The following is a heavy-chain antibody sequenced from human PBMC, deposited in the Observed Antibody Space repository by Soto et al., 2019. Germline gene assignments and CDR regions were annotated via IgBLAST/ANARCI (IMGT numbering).Heavy chain of an antibody. CDR2: IYYSGST. J-gene: IGHJ6*03. CDR3: ARGRDSGYAIYYYYIMDV. V-gene: IGHV4-59*01. D-gene: IGHD5-12*01. CDR1: GGSISSYY. Sequence: PSETLSLTCTVSGGSISSYYWSWIRQPPGKGLEWIGYIYYSGSTNYNPSLKSRVTISVDTSKNQFSLKLSSVTAADTAVYYCARGRDSGYAIYYYYIMDVWGKGTMVTVS.